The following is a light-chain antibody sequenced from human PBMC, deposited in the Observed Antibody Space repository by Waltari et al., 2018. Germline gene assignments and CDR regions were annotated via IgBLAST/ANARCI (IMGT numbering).Light chain of an antibody. J-gene: IGKJ1*01. Sequence: EIVLTQSPGTLSLSPGERATLSCRPSQTVSSNFLAWYQQKRGQAPRLLIYGASNRATGIPDRFSVSGSVTHFTLTISRLEPEDFAVYYCQQYGQTFGQGTKVEIK. CDR2: GAS. CDR1: QTVSSNF. V-gene: IGKV3-20*01. CDR3: QQYGQT.